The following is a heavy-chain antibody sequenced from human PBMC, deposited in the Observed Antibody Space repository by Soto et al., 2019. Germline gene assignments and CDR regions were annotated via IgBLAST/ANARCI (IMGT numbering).Heavy chain of an antibody. V-gene: IGHV3-23*01. CDR3: GKQVTSGSYWPLDY. CDR1: GFTFSSYA. CDR2: ISGSGGST. J-gene: IGHJ4*02. D-gene: IGHD3-10*01. Sequence: PGGSLRLSCAVSGFTFSSYAMGWVRQAPGKGLEWVSGISGSGGSTYYADSVKGRYTISRDNSKNTLYLQMNSLRAEDTAVYYCGKQVTSGSYWPLDYWGQGTLVTVSS.